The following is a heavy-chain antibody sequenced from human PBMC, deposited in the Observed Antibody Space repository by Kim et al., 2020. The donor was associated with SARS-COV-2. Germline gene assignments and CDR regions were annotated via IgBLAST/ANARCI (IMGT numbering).Heavy chain of an antibody. CDR3: ARDPGFFGAVAGYFDY. V-gene: IGHV6-1*01. CDR1: GDSVSSNSAA. CDR2: TYYRSKWYN. Sequence: SQTLSLTCAISGDSVSSNSAAWNWIRQSPSRGLEWLGRTYYRSKWYNDYAVSVKSRITINPDTSKNQFSLQLNSVTPEDTAVYYCARDPGFFGAVAGYFDYWGQGTLVTVSS. D-gene: IGHD6-19*01. J-gene: IGHJ4*02.